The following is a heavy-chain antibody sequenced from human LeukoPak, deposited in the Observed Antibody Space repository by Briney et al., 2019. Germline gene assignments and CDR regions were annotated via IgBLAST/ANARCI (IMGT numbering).Heavy chain of an antibody. Sequence: SETLSLTCAVYGGSFSGYYWSWIRQPPGKGLEWIGEINHSGSTNYNPSLKSRVTISVDTSKNQFSLKLSSVTAADTAVYYCARGWSRWLARFDYWGQGTLVTVSS. D-gene: IGHD6-19*01. CDR2: INHSGST. CDR1: GGSFSGYY. CDR3: ARGWSRWLARFDY. J-gene: IGHJ4*02. V-gene: IGHV4-34*01.